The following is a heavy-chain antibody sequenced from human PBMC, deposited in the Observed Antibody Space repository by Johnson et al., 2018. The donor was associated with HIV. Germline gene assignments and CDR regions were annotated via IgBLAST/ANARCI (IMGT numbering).Heavy chain of an antibody. CDR2: IGTAGDT. CDR3: ARAVTPFGDWEAFDI. J-gene: IGHJ3*02. D-gene: IGHD3-10*01. Sequence: VESGVGLVQPGGSLRLSCAASGFTFSSYAMHWVRQATGKGLEWVSAIGTAGDTYYPGSVKGRFTISRENAKNSLYLQMNSLRAGDTAVYYCARAVTPFGDWEAFDIWGQGTMVTVSS. V-gene: IGHV3-13*01. CDR1: GFTFSSYA.